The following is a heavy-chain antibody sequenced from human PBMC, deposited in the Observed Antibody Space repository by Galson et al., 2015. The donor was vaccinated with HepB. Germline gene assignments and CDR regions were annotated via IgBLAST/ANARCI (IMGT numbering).Heavy chain of an antibody. Sequence: SETLSLTCTVSGGSINNYYWSWIRQPPGKGLEWIGFMYYSGSASYNPSLKSRVTLSLDTSKNQVLLELRSVTAADTAVFYCARRTSAGVSAKYWYFDLWGRGTLVTVSS. D-gene: IGHD5/OR15-5a*01. J-gene: IGHJ2*01. CDR2: MYYSGSA. CDR3: ARRTSAGVSAKYWYFDL. V-gene: IGHV4-59*08. CDR1: GGSINNYY.